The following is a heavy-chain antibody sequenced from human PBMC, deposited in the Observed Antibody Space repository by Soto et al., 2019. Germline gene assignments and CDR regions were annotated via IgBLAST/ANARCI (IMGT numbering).Heavy chain of an antibody. Sequence: LRLSCAASGFTFSNYGMHWVRQAPGKGLEWVAVVWHDGKTKYYADSVEGRFTISRDNSRNTLFLQMNSLRAEDTAVYHCARDRGSDDPIDYWGQGTLVTVSS. CDR2: VWHDGKTK. V-gene: IGHV3-33*01. D-gene: IGHD3-10*01. J-gene: IGHJ4*02. CDR1: GFTFSNYG. CDR3: ARDRGSDDPIDY.